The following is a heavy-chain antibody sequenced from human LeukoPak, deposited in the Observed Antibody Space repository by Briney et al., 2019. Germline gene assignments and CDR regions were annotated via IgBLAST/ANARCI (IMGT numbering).Heavy chain of an antibody. Sequence: GGSLRLSCAASGFSFSNYGMNWVRQAPGKGLEWVSSISSSSTYIYYADSVKGRFTISRDNSKNTVYLQMNSLRAEDTAVYYCAKVMKGSERLTMVRGVIIKTAGLYYMDVWGKGTTVTVSS. CDR2: ISSSSTYI. CDR3: AKVMKGSERLTMVRGVIIKTAGLYYMDV. V-gene: IGHV3-21*04. D-gene: IGHD3-10*01. CDR1: GFSFSNYG. J-gene: IGHJ6*03.